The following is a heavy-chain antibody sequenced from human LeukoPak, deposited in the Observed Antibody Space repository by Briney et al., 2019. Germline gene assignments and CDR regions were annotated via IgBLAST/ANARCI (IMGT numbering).Heavy chain of an antibody. Sequence: SETLSLTCAVYGESFSGYYWSWIRQPPGKGLEWIGEINHSGSTNYNPSLKSRVTISLDTSKNQFSLKLSSVTAADTAVYYCARGADLWFGELYGYWGQGTLVTVSS. D-gene: IGHD3-10*01. CDR3: ARGADLWFGELYGY. CDR1: GESFSGYY. V-gene: IGHV4-34*01. J-gene: IGHJ4*02. CDR2: INHSGST.